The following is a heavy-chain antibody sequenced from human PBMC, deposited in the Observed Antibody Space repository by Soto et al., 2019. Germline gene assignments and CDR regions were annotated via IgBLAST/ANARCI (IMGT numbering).Heavy chain of an antibody. CDR1: GFTFSSYG. CDR2: ISYDGSNK. CDR3: AKAGRVAARPGYYFDY. J-gene: IGHJ4*02. V-gene: IGHV3-30*18. D-gene: IGHD6-6*01. Sequence: GSLRLSCAASGFTFSSYGMHWVRQAPGKGLEWVAVISYDGSNKYYADSVKGRFTISRDNSKNTLYLQMNSLRAEDTAVYYCAKAGRVAARPGYYFDYWGQGTLVTVSS.